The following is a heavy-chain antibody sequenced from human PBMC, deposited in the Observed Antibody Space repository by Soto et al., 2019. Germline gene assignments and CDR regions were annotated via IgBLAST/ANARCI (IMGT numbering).Heavy chain of an antibody. J-gene: IGHJ4*02. Sequence: QVQLVESGGGVVQPGRSLRLSCAASGFTFSSYGMHWVRQAPGKGLEWVAVIWYDGSNKYYADSVKGRFTISRDNSKNTMYLQMNSLRAEDTAVYYCARARGGATGGFLYYFDYWGQGTLVTVSS. CDR2: IWYDGSNK. CDR3: ARARGGATGGFLYYFDY. D-gene: IGHD5-12*01. V-gene: IGHV3-33*01. CDR1: GFTFSSYG.